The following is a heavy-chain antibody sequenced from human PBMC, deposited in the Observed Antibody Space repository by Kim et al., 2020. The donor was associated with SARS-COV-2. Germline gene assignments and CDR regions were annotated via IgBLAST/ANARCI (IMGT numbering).Heavy chain of an antibody. V-gene: IGHV4-59*08. CDR1: GGSISSYY. J-gene: IGHJ6*03. D-gene: IGHD3-3*01. Sequence: SETLSLTCTVSGGSISSYYWSWIRQPPGKGLEWIGYIYYSGSTNYNPSLKSRVTISVDTSKNQFSLKLSSVTAADTAVYYCARLRFWSGYTILTDYYYYMDVWGKGTTVTVSS. CDR3: ARLRFWSGYTILTDYYYYMDV. CDR2: IYYSGST.